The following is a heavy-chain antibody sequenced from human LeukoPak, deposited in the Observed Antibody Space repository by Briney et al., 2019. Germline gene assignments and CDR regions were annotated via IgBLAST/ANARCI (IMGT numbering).Heavy chain of an antibody. Sequence: ASVKVSCKASGYTFSNYGITWVRQAPGQGLEWMGWISAYNGKTNYAQKLQGRVTMTTDTSTSTAYMELRSLRSDDTAVYYCARDLGGSYSPWFDPWGQGTLVTVSS. CDR1: GYTFSNYG. V-gene: IGHV1-18*01. CDR3: ARDLGGSYSPWFDP. CDR2: ISAYNGKT. D-gene: IGHD1-26*01. J-gene: IGHJ5*02.